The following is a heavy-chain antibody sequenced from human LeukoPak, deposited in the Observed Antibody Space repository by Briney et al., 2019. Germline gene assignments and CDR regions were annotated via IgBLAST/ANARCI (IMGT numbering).Heavy chain of an antibody. D-gene: IGHD2-2*02. CDR3: AGGYCSSTSCYKYYFYYYGMDV. V-gene: IGHV4-39*01. J-gene: IGHJ6*02. CDR1: GGSISSSSYY. CDR2: IYYSGST. Sequence: SETLSLTCTVSGGSISSSSYYWGWIRQPPGKGLEWIGSIYYSGSTYYNPSLKSRVTISVDTSKNQFSLKLSSVTAADTAVYYCAGGYCSSTSCYKYYFYYYGMDVWGQGTTVTVSS.